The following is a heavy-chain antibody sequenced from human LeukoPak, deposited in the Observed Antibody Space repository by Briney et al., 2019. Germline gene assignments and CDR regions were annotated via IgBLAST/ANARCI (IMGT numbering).Heavy chain of an antibody. D-gene: IGHD5-12*01. J-gene: IGHJ2*01. CDR1: GFTFSSYA. V-gene: IGHV3-23*01. CDR3: AKPDDYGRRLRYWYFDL. CDR2: ISGGGGST. Sequence: PGGSLRLSCAASGFTFSSYAMSWVRQAPGKGLEWVSAISGGGGSTYYADSVKGRFTISRDNSKNTLYLQMNSLRAEDTAVYYCAKPDDYGRRLRYWYFDLWGRGTLVTVSS.